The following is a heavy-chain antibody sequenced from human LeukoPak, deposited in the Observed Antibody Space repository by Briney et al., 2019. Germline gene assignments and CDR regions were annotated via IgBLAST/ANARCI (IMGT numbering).Heavy chain of an antibody. Sequence: SETLSLTCTVSGGSISSGSYYWGWIRQPPGKGLEWIGSIYYSGSTYYNPSLKSRVTISVDTSKNQFSLKLSSVTAADTAVYYCARRRYSYGSHYYFDYWGQGTPVTVSS. CDR1: GGSISSGSYY. D-gene: IGHD5-18*01. CDR2: IYYSGST. V-gene: IGHV4-39*01. CDR3: ARRRYSYGSHYYFDY. J-gene: IGHJ4*02.